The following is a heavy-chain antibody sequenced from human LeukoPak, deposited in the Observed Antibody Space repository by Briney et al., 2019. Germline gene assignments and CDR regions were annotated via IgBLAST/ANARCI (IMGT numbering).Heavy chain of an antibody. J-gene: IGHJ4*02. D-gene: IGHD5-24*01. CDR1: GGSISSHY. Sequence: SETLSLTCIVSGGSISSHYWSWIRQPPGKGLECIGNIYYSGSTNYNPSLKSRVTISIDTSKNQFSLKLSSVTAADTAVYYCARGPGMAIIKDWGQGTLVTVSS. CDR2: IYYSGST. CDR3: ARGPGMAIIKD. V-gene: IGHV4-59*11.